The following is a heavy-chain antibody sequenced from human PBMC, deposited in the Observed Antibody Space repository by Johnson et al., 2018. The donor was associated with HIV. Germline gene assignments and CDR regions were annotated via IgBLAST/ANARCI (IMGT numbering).Heavy chain of an antibody. CDR2: IRYDGSNK. V-gene: IGHV3-30*02. D-gene: IGHD1-1*01. Sequence: QVQLVESGGGVVRPGRSLRLSCATSGFAFSSYGMHWVRQAPGKGLQWVAFIRYDGSNKYYADSVKGRFTISRDNSKNTLYLQMNSLRAEDTAVYYCARDRAEVDDPNDAFDIWGQGTVVTVSS. J-gene: IGHJ3*02. CDR3: ARDRAEVDDPNDAFDI. CDR1: GFAFSSYG.